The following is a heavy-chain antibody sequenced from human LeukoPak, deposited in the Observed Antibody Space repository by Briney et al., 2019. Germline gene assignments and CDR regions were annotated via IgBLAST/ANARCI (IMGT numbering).Heavy chain of an antibody. J-gene: IGHJ3*02. V-gene: IGHV3-23*01. CDR1: GYSISSGYY. CDR3: AKGREPAFDI. D-gene: IGHD1-14*01. Sequence: ETLSLTCTVSGYSISSGYYWGWIRQPPGKGLEWVSAISGSGGSTYYADSVKGRFTISRDNSKNTLYLQMNSLRAEDTVVYYCAKGREPAFDIWGQGTMVTVSS. CDR2: ISGSGGST.